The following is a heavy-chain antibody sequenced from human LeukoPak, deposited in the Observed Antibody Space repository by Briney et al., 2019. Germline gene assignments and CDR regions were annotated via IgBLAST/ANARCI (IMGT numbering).Heavy chain of an antibody. V-gene: IGHV1-18*01. D-gene: IGHD4-17*01. J-gene: IGHJ4*02. CDR2: ISAYNGNT. CDR1: GYTFTNFG. Sequence: ASVKVSCTASGYTFTNFGISWVRQAPGQGLEWMGWISAYNGNTNYAQRLQGRVTMTTDTSTSTAYMELRSLRSDDTAVYYCARDRDYGDYNTQDLFVYWGQGTLVTVS. CDR3: ARDRDYGDYNTQDLFVY.